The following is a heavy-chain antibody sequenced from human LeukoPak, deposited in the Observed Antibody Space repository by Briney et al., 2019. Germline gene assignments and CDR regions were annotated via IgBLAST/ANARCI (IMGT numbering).Heavy chain of an antibody. Sequence: GESLKISCKGSGYSFTTYWIAWVRQVPGKGLEWMGIIHPRDSDIRYNPPFQGQVTITADKSISTAYLQWNSLKASDTAMYYCARMIGLGEVSPYFDYWGQGSLVTVSS. J-gene: IGHJ4*02. D-gene: IGHD3-16*02. CDR1: GYSFTTYW. V-gene: IGHV5-51*01. CDR2: IHPRDSDI. CDR3: ARMIGLGEVSPYFDY.